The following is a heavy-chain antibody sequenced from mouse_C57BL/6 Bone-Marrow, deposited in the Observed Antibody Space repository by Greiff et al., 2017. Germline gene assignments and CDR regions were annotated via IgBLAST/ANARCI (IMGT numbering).Heavy chain of an antibody. V-gene: IGHV14-3*01. D-gene: IGHD1-1*01. J-gene: IGHJ1*03. Sequence: VQLQQSVAELVRPGASVKLSCTASGFNIKNTYMHWVKQRPEQGLEWIGRIDPANGTTKYDPKFQGKATITADTSSNTAYLQLSSLTSEDTAIYYCARSYGSSYVDWYFDVWGTGTTVTVSS. CDR1: GFNIKNTY. CDR2: IDPANGTT. CDR3: ARSYGSSYVDWYFDV.